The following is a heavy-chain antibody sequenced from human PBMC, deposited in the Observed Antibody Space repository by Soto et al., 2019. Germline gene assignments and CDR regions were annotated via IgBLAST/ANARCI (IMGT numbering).Heavy chain of an antibody. CDR2: ISYDGSNK. Sequence: QVQLVESGGGVVQPGRSLRLSCAASGFTFSSYGMHWVRQAPGKGLEWVAVISYDGSNKYYADSVKGRFTISRDNSKNTLYLQMNSLRAEDTAVYYCAKDLWGYYYDSSGSPFDYWGQGTLVTVSS. CDR3: AKDLWGYYYDSSGSPFDY. CDR1: GFTFSSYG. V-gene: IGHV3-30*18. J-gene: IGHJ4*02. D-gene: IGHD3-22*01.